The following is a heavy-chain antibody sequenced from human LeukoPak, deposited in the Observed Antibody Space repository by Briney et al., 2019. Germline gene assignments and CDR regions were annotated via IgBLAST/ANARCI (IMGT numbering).Heavy chain of an antibody. CDR1: GFSFSDYS. CDR3: ARDSTYYYASGISGPHYFDN. V-gene: IGHV3-21*01. Sequence: GGSLRLSCAASGFSFSDYSMNWVRQAPGKGLEWVSFISSYSTYIYYADSLKGRFTISRDNSKNTLYLQLNSLRAEDTAVYYCARDSTYYYASGISGPHYFDNWGQGTLVTVSS. J-gene: IGHJ4*02. CDR2: ISSYSTYI. D-gene: IGHD3-10*01.